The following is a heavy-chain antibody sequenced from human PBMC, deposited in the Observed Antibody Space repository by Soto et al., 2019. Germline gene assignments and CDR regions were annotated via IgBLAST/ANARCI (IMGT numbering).Heavy chain of an antibody. CDR2: IYYSGST. CDR3: ARDLGGEQWLVGERYGMDV. V-gene: IGHV4-59*12. J-gene: IGHJ6*02. CDR1: GGSISSYY. Sequence: PSDTLSLTCTVSGGSISSYYWSWIRQPPGKGLEWIGYIYYSGSTNYNPSLKSRVTISVDTSKNQFSLKLSSVTAADTAVYYCARDLGGEQWLVGERYGMDVWGQGTTVTVSS. D-gene: IGHD6-19*01.